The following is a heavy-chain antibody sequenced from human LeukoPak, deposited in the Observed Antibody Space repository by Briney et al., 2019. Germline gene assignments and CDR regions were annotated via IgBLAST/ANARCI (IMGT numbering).Heavy chain of an antibody. D-gene: IGHD2-15*01. J-gene: IGHJ4*02. CDR2: INRSGST. Sequence: SETLSLTRAVYGGSFSGYYWSWIRQPPGKGLEWIGKINRSGSTNYNPSLKSRVTISVDTSKNQFSLKLSSVTAADTAVYYCASIGYCSGGSCYGVDYWGQGTLVTVSS. V-gene: IGHV4-34*01. CDR1: GGSFSGYY. CDR3: ASIGYCSGGSCYGVDY.